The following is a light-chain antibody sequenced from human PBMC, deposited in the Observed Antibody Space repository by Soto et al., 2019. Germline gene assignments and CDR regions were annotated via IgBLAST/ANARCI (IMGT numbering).Light chain of an antibody. V-gene: IGKV3-20*01. CDR1: ESVTSNY. J-gene: IGKJ3*01. Sequence: EIVLTQSPGTLSLSPGERVILTCRASESVTSNYLAWSQQRPVRAPRLLIYGASTRATGSPDRFSDSGSGTDFTLTISRLAPEDFAVYYGHQYGSSPLTVGPGTKVDSK. CDR3: HQYGSSPLT. CDR2: GAS.